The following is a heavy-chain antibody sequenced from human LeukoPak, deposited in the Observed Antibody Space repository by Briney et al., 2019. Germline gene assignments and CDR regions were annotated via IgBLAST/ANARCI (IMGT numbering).Heavy chain of an antibody. J-gene: IGHJ4*02. D-gene: IGHD3-3*01. CDR2: TYTRGSP. Sequence: SETLSLTCTVSGASMRNYNYYWNWIRQPAGQGLQWIGRTYTRGSPSYSPSLKSRATISVDTSKNQFSLKLSSVTAADTAVYYCARDSEVGVYYDTYWGQGTLVTVSS. CDR1: GASMRNYNYY. CDR3: ARDSEVGVYYDTY. V-gene: IGHV4-61*02.